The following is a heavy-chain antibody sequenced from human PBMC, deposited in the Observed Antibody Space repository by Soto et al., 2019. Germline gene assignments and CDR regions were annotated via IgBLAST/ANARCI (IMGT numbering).Heavy chain of an antibody. CDR2: IYPGDSDT. Sequence: PGESLKISCKGSGYSFTNYWIGWVRQKPGKGPEWMGTIYPGDSDTRYSPSFQGQVTISADKSISTAYLQWSSLKASDTAMYYCARQNYGILTGGSMDVWGQGTTVTVSS. D-gene: IGHD3-9*01. V-gene: IGHV5-51*01. CDR1: GYSFTNYW. J-gene: IGHJ6*02. CDR3: ARQNYGILTGGSMDV.